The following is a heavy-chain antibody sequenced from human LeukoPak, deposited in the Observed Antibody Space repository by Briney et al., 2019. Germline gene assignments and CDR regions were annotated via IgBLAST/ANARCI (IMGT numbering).Heavy chain of an antibody. Sequence: GGSLRLSCAASGFTFSSYWMSWVRQAPGKGPEWVANIKEDGSEKYYVDSVKGRFIISRDNAKNSLYLQMNSLRAEDTAVYYCARDDEVAAVDYWGQGTLVTVSS. D-gene: IGHD2-15*01. CDR1: GFTFSSYW. CDR2: IKEDGSEK. CDR3: ARDDEVAAVDY. J-gene: IGHJ4*02. V-gene: IGHV3-7*01.